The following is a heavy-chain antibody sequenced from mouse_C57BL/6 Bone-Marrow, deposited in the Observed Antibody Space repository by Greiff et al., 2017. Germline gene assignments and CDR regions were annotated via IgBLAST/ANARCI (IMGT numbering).Heavy chain of an antibody. Sequence: QVQLKQPGAELVKPGASVKMSCKASGYTFTSYWITWVKQRPGQGLEWIGEIYPGSGSTNYNEKFKSKATLTVDTSASTAYMQLISLTSEDSAVYYCARGSLAMDYWGQGTSVTV. D-gene: IGHD6-2*01. CDR3: ARGSLAMDY. CDR2: IYPGSGST. V-gene: IGHV1-55*01. J-gene: IGHJ4*01. CDR1: GYTFTSYW.